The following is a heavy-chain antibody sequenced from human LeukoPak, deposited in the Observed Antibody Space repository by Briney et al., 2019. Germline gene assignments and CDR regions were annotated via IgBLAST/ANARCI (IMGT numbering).Heavy chain of an antibody. CDR3: ARGSGSSSPFDY. D-gene: IGHD6-13*01. J-gene: IGHJ4*02. CDR2: IYYSGST. V-gene: IGHV4-59*01. Sequence: SETLSLTCTVSGGSITSYYWSWIRQPPGKGLEWIGYIYYSGSTNYNPSLKSRVTISVDTSKNQFSLKLSSVTTADSAVYYCARGSGSSSPFDYWGQGTLVTVSS. CDR1: GGSITSYY.